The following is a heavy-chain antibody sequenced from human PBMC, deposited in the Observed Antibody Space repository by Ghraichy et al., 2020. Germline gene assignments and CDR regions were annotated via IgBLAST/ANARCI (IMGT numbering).Heavy chain of an antibody. CDR3: ARGVVRGVTAMFYYYGMDV. CDR1: GGSFSGYY. V-gene: IGHV4-34*01. CDR2: INHSGST. D-gene: IGHD3-10*01. J-gene: IGHJ6*02. Sequence: SETLSLTCAVYGGSFSGYYWSWIRQPPGKGLEWIGEINHSGSTNYNPSLKSRVTISVDTSKNQFSLKLSSVTAADTAVYYCARGVVRGVTAMFYYYGMDVWGQGTTVTVSS.